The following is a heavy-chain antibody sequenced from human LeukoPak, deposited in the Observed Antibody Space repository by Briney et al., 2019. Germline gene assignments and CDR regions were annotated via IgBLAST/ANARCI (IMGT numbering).Heavy chain of an antibody. CDR1: GFTFSDYY. V-gene: IGHV3-11*01. J-gene: IGHJ4*02. CDR2: ISSSGSTI. CDR3: ARVNDYGGNPFDY. Sequence: GGSLRLSCAASGFTFSDYYMSWIRQAPGKGLEWVSYISSSGSTIYYADSVKGRFIISRDNAKNSLYLQMNSLRAEDTAVYYCARVNDYGGNPFDYWGQGTLVTVSS. D-gene: IGHD4-23*01.